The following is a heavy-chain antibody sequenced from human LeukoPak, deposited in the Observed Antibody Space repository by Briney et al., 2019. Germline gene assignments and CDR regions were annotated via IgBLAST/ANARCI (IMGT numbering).Heavy chain of an antibody. J-gene: IGHJ5*02. V-gene: IGHV4-59*01. CDR3: ARLRGVVPAASKRFDP. CDR1: GDSISSYY. Sequence: SETLSLTCTVSGDSISSYYWSWIRQPPGKGLEWIGYIYYSGSTNYNPSLKSRVTISVDTSKNQFSLKLSSVTAADTAVYYCARLRGVVPAASKRFDPWGQGTLVTVSS. CDR2: IYYSGST. D-gene: IGHD2-2*01.